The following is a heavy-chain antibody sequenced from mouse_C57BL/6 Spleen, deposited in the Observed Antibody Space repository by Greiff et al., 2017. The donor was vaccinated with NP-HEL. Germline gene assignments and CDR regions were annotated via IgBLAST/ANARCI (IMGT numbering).Heavy chain of an antibody. CDR1: GYTFTSYW. V-gene: IGHV1-74*01. D-gene: IGHD2-2*01. CDR3: AMGGYPYAMDY. J-gene: IGHJ4*01. CDR2: IHPSGSDT. Sequence: QVQLQQPGAELVKPGASVKVSCKASGYTFTSYWMHWVKQRPGQGLEWIGRIHPSGSDTNYNQKFKGKATLTVDKSSSTAYMQLSSLTSEDSAVYYCAMGGYPYAMDYWGQGTSVTVSS.